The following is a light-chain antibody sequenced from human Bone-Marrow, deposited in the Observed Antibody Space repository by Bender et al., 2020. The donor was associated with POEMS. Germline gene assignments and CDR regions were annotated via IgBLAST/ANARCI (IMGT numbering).Light chain of an antibody. CDR3: SSYTSSSTL. J-gene: IGLJ1*01. Sequence: QSALTQPASVSASPGQSITISCTGTSSDVGGYKYVSWYQHHPGKAPKLIIYDFSHRPSGVSNRFSGSKSGNAASLTISGLQAEDEADYYCSSYTSSSTLFGAGTKVTVL. CDR2: DFS. V-gene: IGLV2-14*01. CDR1: SSDVGGYKY.